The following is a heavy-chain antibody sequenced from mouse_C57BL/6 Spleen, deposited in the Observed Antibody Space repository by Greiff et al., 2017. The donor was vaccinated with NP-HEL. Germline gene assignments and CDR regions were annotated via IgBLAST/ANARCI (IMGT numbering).Heavy chain of an antibody. CDR3: ARNGAYYYGSSSWYFDV. CDR2: IRNKANGYTT. CDR1: GFTFTDYY. Sequence: EVKLVESGGGLVQPGGSLSLSCAASGFTFTDYYMSWVRQPPGKALEWLGFIRNKANGYTTEYSASVKGRFTISRDNSQSILYLQMNALRAEDSATYYCARNGAYYYGSSSWYFDVWGTGTTVTVSS. J-gene: IGHJ1*03. V-gene: IGHV7-3*01. D-gene: IGHD1-1*01.